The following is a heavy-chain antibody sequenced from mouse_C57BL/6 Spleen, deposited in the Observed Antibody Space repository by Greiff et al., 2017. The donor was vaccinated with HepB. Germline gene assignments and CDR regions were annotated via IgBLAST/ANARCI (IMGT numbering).Heavy chain of an antibody. Sequence: EVMLVESGGGLVQPGGSMKLSCVASGFTFSNYWMNWVRQSPEKGLEWVAQIRLKSDNYATHYAVSVKGRFTISRDDSKSSVYLQMDNLRAEDTGIYYCTDYDVADWGQGTLVTVSA. V-gene: IGHV6-3*01. CDR3: TDYDVAD. CDR1: GFTFSNYW. D-gene: IGHD2-4*01. CDR2: IRLKSDNYAT. J-gene: IGHJ3*01.